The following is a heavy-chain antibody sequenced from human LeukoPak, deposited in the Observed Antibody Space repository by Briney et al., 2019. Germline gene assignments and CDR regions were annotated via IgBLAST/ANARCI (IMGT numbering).Heavy chain of an antibody. CDR3: ARGGVAADVPIDY. Sequence: SVKVSCKASGGTFSSYAISWVRQAPGQGLEWMGGIIPIFGTANYAQKFQGGVTITTDESTSTAYMEQSSLRSEDTAVYYCARGGVAADVPIDYWGQGTLVTVSS. V-gene: IGHV1-69*05. CDR2: IIPIFGTA. D-gene: IGHD2-15*01. J-gene: IGHJ4*02. CDR1: GGTFSSYA.